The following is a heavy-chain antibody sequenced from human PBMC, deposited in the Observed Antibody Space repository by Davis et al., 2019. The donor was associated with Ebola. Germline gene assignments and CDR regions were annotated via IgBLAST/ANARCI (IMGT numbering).Heavy chain of an antibody. CDR1: GFTFSNYW. D-gene: IGHD4-17*01. J-gene: IGHJ4*02. CDR3: AKDTEDGDPQGY. Sequence: GESLKISCAASGFTFSNYWMSWVRQAPGKGLEWVANIKETGSDKYYVDSVKGRFTISRDNAKNALYLQMNSLRAEDTAVYYCAKDTEDGDPQGYWGQGTLVTVSS. CDR2: IKETGSDK. V-gene: IGHV3-7*03.